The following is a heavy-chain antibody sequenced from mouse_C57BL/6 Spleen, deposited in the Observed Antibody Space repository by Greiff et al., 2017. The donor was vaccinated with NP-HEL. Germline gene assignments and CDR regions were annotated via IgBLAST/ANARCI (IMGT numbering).Heavy chain of an antibody. CDR1: GFSLTSYG. CDR2: IWGDGST. CDR3: AKGGVYGSSQFLYYYAMDY. D-gene: IGHD1-1*01. V-gene: IGHV2-3*01. J-gene: IGHJ4*01. Sequence: VHLVESGPGLVAPSQSLSITCTVSGFSLTSYGVSWVRQPPGKGLEWLGVIWGDGSTNYHSALISRLSISKDNSKSQVFLKLNRLQTDDTATYYCAKGGVYGSSQFLYYYAMDYWGQGTSVTVSS.